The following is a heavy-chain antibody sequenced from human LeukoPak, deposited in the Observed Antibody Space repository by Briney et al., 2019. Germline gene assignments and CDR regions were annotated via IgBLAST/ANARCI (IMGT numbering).Heavy chain of an antibody. D-gene: IGHD3-9*01. J-gene: IGHJ4*02. CDR1: GGSISSSSYY. Sequence: PSETLSLTCTVSGGSISSSSYYWGWIRQPPGKGLEWIGSIYYSGSTYYNPSLKSRVTISVDTSKNQFSLKLSSVTAADTAVYYSAIARSLRITIFWWGQGTLVTVSS. CDR3: AIARSLRITIFW. V-gene: IGHV4-39*01. CDR2: IYYSGST.